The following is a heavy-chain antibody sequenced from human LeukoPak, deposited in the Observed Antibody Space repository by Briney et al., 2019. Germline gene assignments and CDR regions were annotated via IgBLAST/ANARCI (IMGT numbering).Heavy chain of an antibody. J-gene: IGHJ4*02. CDR1: GFTFSSYA. V-gene: IGHV3-48*03. CDR3: ARDFADTWRRTAFDY. D-gene: IGHD5-18*01. CDR2: ISSSGSTI. Sequence: GGSLRLSCAASGFTFSSYAMSWVRQAPGKGLEWVSYISSSGSTIYYADSVKGRFTISRDNAKNSLYLQMNSLRAEDTAVYYCARDFADTWRRTAFDYWGQGTLVTVSS.